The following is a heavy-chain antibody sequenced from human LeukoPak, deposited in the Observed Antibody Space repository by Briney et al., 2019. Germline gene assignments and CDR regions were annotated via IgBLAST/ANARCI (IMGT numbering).Heavy chain of an antibody. CDR1: GYTFTSYH. Sequence: ASVKVSCKASGYTFTSYHMHWVRQAPGQGLEWMGIINPSGGSTSYAQKFQGRVTMTRDTSTSTVYMELSSLRSEDTAVYYCAAYSSSSFAVDYWGQGTLVTVSS. CDR3: AAYSSSSFAVDY. J-gene: IGHJ4*02. D-gene: IGHD6-6*01. CDR2: INPSGGST. V-gene: IGHV1-46*01.